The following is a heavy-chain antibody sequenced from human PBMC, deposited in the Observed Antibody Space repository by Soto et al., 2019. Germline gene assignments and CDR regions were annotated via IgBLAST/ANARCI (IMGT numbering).Heavy chain of an antibody. Sequence: QVQLVQSGAEVKKPGSSVKVSCKASGGTFSSYTISWVRQAPGQGLEWMGRIIPILGIANYAKKFQGRVTITADKCPSTAYMEMCSLRSEHTAVYYCAREGYCSGDSCYGMDVWGQGTTVTVSS. V-gene: IGHV1-69*08. CDR2: IIPILGIA. J-gene: IGHJ6*02. CDR3: AREGYCSGDSCYGMDV. CDR1: GGTFSSYT. D-gene: IGHD2-15*01.